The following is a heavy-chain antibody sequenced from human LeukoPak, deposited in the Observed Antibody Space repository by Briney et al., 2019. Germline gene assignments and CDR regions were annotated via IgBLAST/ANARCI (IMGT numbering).Heavy chain of an antibody. J-gene: IGHJ3*02. D-gene: IGHD2-2*01. Sequence: SETLSLTCTVSGGSISSYYWSWIRQPPGKGLEWIGYIYYSGSTNYNPSLKSRVTISVDTSKNQFSLKLSSVTAADTAVYYCARQLNPYCSSTSCYGKAFDICGQGTMVTVSS. V-gene: IGHV4-59*08. CDR2: IYYSGST. CDR3: ARQLNPYCSSTSCYGKAFDI. CDR1: GGSISSYY.